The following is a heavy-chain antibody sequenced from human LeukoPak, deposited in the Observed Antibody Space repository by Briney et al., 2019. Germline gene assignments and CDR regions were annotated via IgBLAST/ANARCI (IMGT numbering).Heavy chain of an antibody. CDR1: GGSISSSGYY. CDR3: ARGVGEAGTYFDY. CDR2: INYSGST. D-gene: IGHD1-26*01. Sequence: NPSETLSLTCTVSGGSISSSGYYWGWIRQPPVKGLEWIGNINYSGSTYYNPSLKSRITVSVDTSKNQFSLKLSSVTAADTAVYYCARGVGEAGTYFDYWGQGTLVTVSS. J-gene: IGHJ4*02. V-gene: IGHV4-39*07.